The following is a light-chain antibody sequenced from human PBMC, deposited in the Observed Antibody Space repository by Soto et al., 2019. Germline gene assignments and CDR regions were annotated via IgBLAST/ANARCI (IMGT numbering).Light chain of an antibody. CDR1: QSISSW. V-gene: IGKV1-5*03. CDR3: QQYNNPMYT. J-gene: IGKJ2*01. Sequence: DIPMTQSPSTLSASVGDRVTITCRASQSISSWLAWYQQKPGKAPKLLIYKASSLESGVPSRFSGSGSGTEFTLTISSLQPDDFATYYCQQYNNPMYTFGQGTKLEIK. CDR2: KAS.